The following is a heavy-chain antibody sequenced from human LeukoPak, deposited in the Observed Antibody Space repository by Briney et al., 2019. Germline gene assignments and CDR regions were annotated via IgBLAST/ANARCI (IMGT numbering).Heavy chain of an antibody. CDR1: GYTFTSYY. J-gene: IGHJ6*03. V-gene: IGHV1-46*01. Sequence: ASVKVSCKASGYTFTSYYMHWVRHAPGQGLELMGIINPSGGSTNYSQKFQGRVTMTRDTSTNTVYMELSSLRSEDTAVYYCARGPSITMVRGGQWYYYMDVWGKETTVTIYS. CDR3: ARGPSITMVRGGQWYYYMDV. CDR2: INPSGGST. D-gene: IGHD3-10*01.